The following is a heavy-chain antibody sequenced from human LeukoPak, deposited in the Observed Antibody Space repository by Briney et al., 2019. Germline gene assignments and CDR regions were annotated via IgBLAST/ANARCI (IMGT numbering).Heavy chain of an antibody. D-gene: IGHD6-6*01. CDR1: GFTFSSYA. CDR3: VKDPYSSSSGGPYAMDV. CDR2: ISSSGGWT. V-gene: IGHV3-23*01. J-gene: IGHJ6*01. Sequence: PGGSLRLSCAASGFTFSSYAMSWVRQAPGKGLEWVSAISSSGGWTYSADSVKGRFTISRDNSTTTLYLQMNSLRAEDTAVYYCVKDPYSSSSGGPYAMDVWGQGTTVTVSS.